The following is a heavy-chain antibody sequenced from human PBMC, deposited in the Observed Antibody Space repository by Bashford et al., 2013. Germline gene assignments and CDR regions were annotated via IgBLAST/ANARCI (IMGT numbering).Heavy chain of an antibody. Sequence: SETLSLTCTVSGGSISSDNWWSWVRQPPGKGLEWIGEIYHSGNTKYYPSLRSRVTISVDKSKNQFSLNLTSVTATDTAVYYCASQSSGSFHFDYVGPGNPGHRL. D-gene: IGHD1-26*01. J-gene: IGHJ4*02. CDR2: IYHSGNT. CDR1: GGSISSDNW. V-gene: IGHV4-4*02. CDR3: ASQSSGSFHFDY.